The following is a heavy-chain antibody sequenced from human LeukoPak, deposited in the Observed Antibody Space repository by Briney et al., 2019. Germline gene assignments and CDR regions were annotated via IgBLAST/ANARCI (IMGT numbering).Heavy chain of an antibody. CDR3: ARGGVYYGSGSYIY. V-gene: IGHV4-34*01. Sequence: PSETLSLTCAVYGGSFSGYYWSWIRQPPGKGLEWIGEINHSGSTNYNPSLKSRVTISVDTSKNQFSLKLSSVTAADTAVYYCARGGVYYGSGSYIYWGQGTLVTVSS. D-gene: IGHD3-10*01. J-gene: IGHJ4*02. CDR2: INHSGST. CDR1: GGSFSGYY.